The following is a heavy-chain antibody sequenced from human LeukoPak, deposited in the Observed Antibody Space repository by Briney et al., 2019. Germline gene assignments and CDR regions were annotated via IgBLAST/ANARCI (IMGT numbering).Heavy chain of an antibody. CDR3: ARGWATVTDNWFDP. D-gene: IGHD4-11*01. Sequence: ASLKVSCKASGGTFSSYAINWVRQAPGQGLEWMAGIIPIFGTTNYAQKFQGRVTITKDESTSTAYLELSSLRAEDTALYYCARGWATVTDNWFDPWGQGTLVTVSS. J-gene: IGHJ5*02. V-gene: IGHV1-69*05. CDR2: IIPIFGTT. CDR1: GGTFSSYA.